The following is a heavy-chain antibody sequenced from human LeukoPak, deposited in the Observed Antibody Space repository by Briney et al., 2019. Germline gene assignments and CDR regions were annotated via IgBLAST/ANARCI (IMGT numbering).Heavy chain of an antibody. CDR3: ASSIVVVPAFNAGPCGMDV. Sequence: SPEKVSRKASLYTFISYGISSVRQAPREELEWMGWISAYKGKTNYAQKLQGRVTMTADTSTRTAYMELSSRRPDDTAVYYCASSIVVVPAFNAGPCGMDVWGKGTTVTVSS. D-gene: IGHD2-2*01. CDR1: LYTFISYG. CDR2: ISAYKGKT. V-gene: IGHV1-18*04. J-gene: IGHJ6*04.